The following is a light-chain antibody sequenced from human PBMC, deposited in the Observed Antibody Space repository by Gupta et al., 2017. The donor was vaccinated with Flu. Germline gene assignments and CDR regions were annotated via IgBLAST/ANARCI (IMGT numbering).Light chain of an antibody. CDR2: DAS. J-gene: IGKJ4*01. V-gene: IGKV1-33*01. CDR3: QQYDNLPLS. CDR1: RDIASS. Sequence: DIRVTQSLPSLSVSVGGRVTITCQASRDIASSLNWYQQKPGKAPKLLIYDASNLERGVPSRFSGRGSGTEFTFTISSLQPEDSATYYCQQYDNLPLSFGGGTKVEI.